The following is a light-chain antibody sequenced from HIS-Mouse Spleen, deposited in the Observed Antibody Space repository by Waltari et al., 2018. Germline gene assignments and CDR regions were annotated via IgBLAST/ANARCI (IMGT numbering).Light chain of an antibody. CDR2: DVS. CDR1: SSDVGGYNY. V-gene: IGLV2-14*03. Sequence: QSALTQPASVSGSPGQSITISCTGTSSDVGGYNYVSWYQQHPGKAPKLMIYDVSNRPSGVSNRFSGSKSGNTAYLTISGLKAEDEADYYCSSYTSSSFNVVFGGGTKLTVL. CDR3: SSYTSSSFNVV. J-gene: IGLJ2*01.